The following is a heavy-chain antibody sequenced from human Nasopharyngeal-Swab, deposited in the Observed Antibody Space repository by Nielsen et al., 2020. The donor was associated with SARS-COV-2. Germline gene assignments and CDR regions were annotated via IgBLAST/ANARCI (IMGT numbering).Heavy chain of an antibody. J-gene: IGHJ4*02. Sequence: ASVKVFCKVSGYTLTELSMHWVRQAPGKGLEWMGGFDPEDGETIYAQKFQGRVTMTEDTSTDTAYMELSSLRSEDTAVYYCATDYALGGATTVDYWGQGTLVTVSS. CDR1: GYTLTELS. CDR3: ATDYALGGATTVDY. V-gene: IGHV1-24*01. CDR2: FDPEDGET. D-gene: IGHD1-26*01.